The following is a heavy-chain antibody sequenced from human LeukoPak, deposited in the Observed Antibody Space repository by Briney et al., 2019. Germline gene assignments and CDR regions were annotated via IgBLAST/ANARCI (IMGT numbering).Heavy chain of an antibody. CDR3: AKYTGIYSGPVFDP. CDR1: GVSVSSSDYY. J-gene: IGHJ5*02. CDR2: ISYSGST. Sequence: SETLSLTCTVSGVSVSSSDYYWGWIRQFPGKGLEWIATISYSGSTYYNPSLRSRVTISVDTSKNQFSLNFNSVTAADTAVYYCAKYTGIYSGPVFDPWGQGTLVTVSS. V-gene: IGHV4-39*07. D-gene: IGHD1-26*01.